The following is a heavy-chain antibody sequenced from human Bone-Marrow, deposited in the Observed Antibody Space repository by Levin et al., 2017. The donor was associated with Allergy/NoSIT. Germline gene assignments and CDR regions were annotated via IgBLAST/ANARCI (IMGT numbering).Heavy chain of an antibody. V-gene: IGHV3-7*01. D-gene: IGHD3-10*01. CDR3: ARAGLYGAGPPGR. J-gene: IGHJ4*02. CDR2: IKQDGSEK. CDR1: GFTFSSYW. Sequence: GESLKISCAASGFTFSSYWMSWVRQAPGKGLEWVANIKQDGSEKYYVDSVKGRFTISRDNAEDSLYLQVNSLRAEDTAVYYCARAGLYGAGPPGRWGQGTLVTVSS.